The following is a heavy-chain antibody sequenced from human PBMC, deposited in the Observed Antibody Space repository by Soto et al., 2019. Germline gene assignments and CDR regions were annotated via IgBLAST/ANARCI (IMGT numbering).Heavy chain of an antibody. V-gene: IGHV4-31*03. CDR3: ARDGYYGFWSGYSSSYGMDV. CDR1: GGSISSGGYY. J-gene: IGHJ6*02. Sequence: LSLTCTVSGGSISSGGYYWSWIRQHPGKGLEWIGYIYYSGSTYYNPSLKSRVTISVDTSKNQFSLKLSSVTAADTAVYYCARDGYYGFWSGYSSSYGMDVWGQGTTVTVSS. D-gene: IGHD3-3*01. CDR2: IYYSGST.